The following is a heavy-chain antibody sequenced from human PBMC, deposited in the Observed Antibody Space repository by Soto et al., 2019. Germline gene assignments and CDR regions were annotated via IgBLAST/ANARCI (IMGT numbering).Heavy chain of an antibody. V-gene: IGHV3-30*04. CDR2: ISKDGSHK. CDR1: GFSFIRYA. CDR3: ARSRSGAVADSFDF. Sequence: PGGSLRLSCAASGFSFIRYAIHWVRQAPGKGLEWVAVISKDGSHKYYLESVKGRFTISRDNSKNILSLQMNSLRDEDTAVYYCARSRSGAVADSFDFWGQGTLVTVSS. J-gene: IGHJ4*02. D-gene: IGHD3-10*01.